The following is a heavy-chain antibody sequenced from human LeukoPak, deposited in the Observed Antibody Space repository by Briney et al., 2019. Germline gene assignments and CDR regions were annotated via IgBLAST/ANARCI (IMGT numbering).Heavy chain of an antibody. Sequence: GGSLRLSCVASGFTLSDYGIHWVRRAPDRGLEWVAFIRFDGNNKYYPDSVQGRFTISRDNSKNTVYLQTNSLTPEDTAFYYCAKVNSFWFDYWGQGTLVTVSS. CDR2: IRFDGNNK. D-gene: IGHD4-23*01. CDR3: AKVNSFWFDY. CDR1: GFTLSDYG. V-gene: IGHV3-30*02. J-gene: IGHJ4*02.